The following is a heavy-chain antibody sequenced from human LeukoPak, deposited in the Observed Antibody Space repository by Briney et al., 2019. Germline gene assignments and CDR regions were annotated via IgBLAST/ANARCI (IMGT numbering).Heavy chain of an antibody. CDR2: LYGGGST. Sequence: GGSLRLSCAASGLDVSTTYMTWVRQAPGKGLEWVSVLYGGGSTFYAESVKGRFTISRVNSNNTLYLQMNNLRADDTAVYYCARGPSGPWGQGTLVTVSS. V-gene: IGHV3-53*01. CDR3: ARGPSGP. J-gene: IGHJ5*02. D-gene: IGHD3-10*01. CDR1: GLDVSTTY.